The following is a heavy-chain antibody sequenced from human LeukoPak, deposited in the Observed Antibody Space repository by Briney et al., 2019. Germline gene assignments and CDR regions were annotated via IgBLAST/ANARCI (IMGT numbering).Heavy chain of an antibody. CDR2: INPNSGGT. CDR3: ARDESIAYENNWFDP. V-gene: IGHV1-2*02. D-gene: IGHD6-6*01. CDR1: GYTFIGYY. J-gene: IGHJ5*02. Sequence: ASVKVSCKASGYTFIGYYMHWVRQAPGQGLEWMGWINPNSGGTNYAQKFQGRVTMTRDTSISTAYMELSRLRSDDTAVYYCARDESIAYENNWFDPWGQGTLVTVSS.